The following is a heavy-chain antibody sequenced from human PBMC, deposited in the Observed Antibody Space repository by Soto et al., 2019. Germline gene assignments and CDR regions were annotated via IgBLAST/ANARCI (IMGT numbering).Heavy chain of an antibody. J-gene: IGHJ4*02. CDR3: AKDGTFGGVAPYYFDY. CDR2: ISPNGGST. Sequence: GGSLRLSCSASGFTFSTYDVHWVRQAPGKGLEFVAGISPNGGSTYYADSVKGRSTISRDNSKNTLYLQMNSLRAEDTAVYYCAKDGTFGGVAPYYFDYWGRGTLVTVSS. D-gene: IGHD3-16*01. V-gene: IGHV3-64*04. CDR1: GFTFSTYD.